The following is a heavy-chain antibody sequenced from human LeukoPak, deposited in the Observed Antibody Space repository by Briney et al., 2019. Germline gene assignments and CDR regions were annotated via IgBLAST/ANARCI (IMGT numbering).Heavy chain of an antibody. Sequence: GGSLRLSCAASGFTFSSYSLNWVRQAPGKGLEWVSSISGSSSYIYYADSVKGRFTISRDNAKKLMYLQMNSLRAEDTAVYYCARPRGNVEMATNPFDYWGQGALVTVSS. V-gene: IGHV3-21*01. CDR1: GFTFSSYS. CDR2: ISGSSSYI. CDR3: ARPRGNVEMATNPFDY. J-gene: IGHJ4*02. D-gene: IGHD5-24*01.